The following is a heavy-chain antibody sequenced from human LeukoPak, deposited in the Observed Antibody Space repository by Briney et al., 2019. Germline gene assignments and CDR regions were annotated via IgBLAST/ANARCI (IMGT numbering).Heavy chain of an antibody. Sequence: PGGSLRLSCAASGFTFSTYSMTWVRQAPGKGLEWVANIDQYGSEKYYVDSVKGRFTISRDNAKNSVHLQMNSLRAEDTAVYYCARSGYSSGWYLAYWGQGTLVTVSS. CDR3: ARSGYSSGWYLAY. CDR1: GFTFSTYS. J-gene: IGHJ4*02. D-gene: IGHD6-19*01. V-gene: IGHV3-7*05. CDR2: IDQYGSEK.